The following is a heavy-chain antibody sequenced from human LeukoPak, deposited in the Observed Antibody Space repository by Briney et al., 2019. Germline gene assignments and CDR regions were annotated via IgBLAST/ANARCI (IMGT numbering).Heavy chain of an antibody. D-gene: IGHD4-17*01. V-gene: IGHV3-33*08. Sequence: GRSLRLSCAASGFTFSSYGMHWVRQAPGKGLEWVAFIRYDGSNKYYADSVKGRFTISRDNSKNTLYLQMNSLRAEDTAVYYCARQTTVTTDAWDGFDYWGQGTLVTVSS. J-gene: IGHJ4*02. CDR3: ARQTTVTTDAWDGFDY. CDR2: IRYDGSNK. CDR1: GFTFSSYG.